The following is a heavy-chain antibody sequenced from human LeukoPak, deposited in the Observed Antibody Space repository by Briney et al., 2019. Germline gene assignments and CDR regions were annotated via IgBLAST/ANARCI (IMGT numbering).Heavy chain of an antibody. Sequence: GGSLRLSCAASGFTFSSYGMHWVRQAPGKGLEWVAFIRYDGSNKYYADSVKGRFTNSRDNSKNTLYLQMNSLRAEDTAVYYCAKAHGITMIVVVISGSDYWGQGTLVTVSS. D-gene: IGHD3-22*01. CDR1: GFTFSSYG. CDR3: AKAHGITMIVVVISGSDY. V-gene: IGHV3-30*02. J-gene: IGHJ4*02. CDR2: IRYDGSNK.